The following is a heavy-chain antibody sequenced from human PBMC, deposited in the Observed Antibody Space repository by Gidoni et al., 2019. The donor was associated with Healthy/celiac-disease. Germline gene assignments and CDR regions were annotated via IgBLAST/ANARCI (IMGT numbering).Heavy chain of an antibody. CDR2: IIPILGIA. CDR3: ARGYCSSTSCGWFDP. D-gene: IGHD2-2*01. J-gene: IGHJ5*02. CDR1: GGTFSSYA. Sequence: QVQLVPSGAEVKKPGSSVKVSCKASGGTFSSYAISWVRQAPGQGLEWMGRIIPILGIANYAQKFQGRVTITADKSTSTAYMELSSLRSEDTAVYYCARGYCSSTSCGWFDPWGQGTLVTVSS. V-gene: IGHV1-69*04.